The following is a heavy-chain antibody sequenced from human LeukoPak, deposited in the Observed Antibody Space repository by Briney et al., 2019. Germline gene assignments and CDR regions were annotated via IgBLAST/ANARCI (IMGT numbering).Heavy chain of an antibody. Sequence: ASVKFSCKASGYTFTSYAMNWVRQAPGQGLEWMGWINTNTGNPTYAQGFTGRFVFSLDTSVSTAYLQISSLKAEDTAVYYCARSSDSSGYPSPDYWGQGTLVTVSS. CDR3: ARSSDSSGYPSPDY. J-gene: IGHJ4*02. V-gene: IGHV7-4-1*02. D-gene: IGHD3-22*01. CDR2: INTNTGNP. CDR1: GYTFTSYA.